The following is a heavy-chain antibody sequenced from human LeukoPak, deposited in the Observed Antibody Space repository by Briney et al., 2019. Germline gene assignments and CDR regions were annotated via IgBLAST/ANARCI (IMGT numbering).Heavy chain of an antibody. V-gene: IGHV3-48*01. CDR3: TRDSPPDY. Sequence: GGSLRLSCAASGFIFGTYSMNWVRQAPGKGLEWVSYISSSSSTIYYADFVKGRFTISRDNAKNSLYLQMNSLRAEDTAIYYCTRDSPPDYWGQGTLVTVSS. CDR1: GFIFGTYS. CDR2: ISSSSSTI. J-gene: IGHJ4*02.